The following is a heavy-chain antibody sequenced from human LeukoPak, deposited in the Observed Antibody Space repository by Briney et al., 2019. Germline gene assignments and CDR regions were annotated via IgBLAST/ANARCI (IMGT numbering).Heavy chain of an antibody. CDR2: IKQDGSEK. V-gene: IGHV3-7*03. CDR1: GFTFSRYW. CDR3: ARGSSKYYGMDV. Sequence: GGSLRLSCAASGFTFSRYWMSWVRQAPGKGLEWVANIKQDGSEKYYVDSVKGRFTNSRDNAKTSLYLQMNSLRAEDTAVYYCARGSSKYYGMDVWGQGTTVTVSS. J-gene: IGHJ6*02.